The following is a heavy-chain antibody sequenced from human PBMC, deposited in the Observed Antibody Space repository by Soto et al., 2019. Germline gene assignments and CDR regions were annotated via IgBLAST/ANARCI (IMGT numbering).Heavy chain of an antibody. CDR2: ISYDGSDK. J-gene: IGHJ4*02. Sequence: QVQLVESGGGVVQPGRSLRLSCVASGFTFSRYAIHWVRQAPGKGLEWVAVISYDGSDKYYADSVKGRFTISRDNSKNTLYLHMNSLRPDDTAVYYCARDYGDYDFLDYWGQGTLVTVFS. CDR1: GFTFSRYA. CDR3: ARDYGDYDFLDY. V-gene: IGHV3-30-3*01. D-gene: IGHD4-17*01.